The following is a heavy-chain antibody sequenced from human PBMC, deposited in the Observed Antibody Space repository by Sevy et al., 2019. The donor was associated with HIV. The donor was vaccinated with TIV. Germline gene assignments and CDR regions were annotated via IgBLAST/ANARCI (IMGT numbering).Heavy chain of an antibody. CDR1: GFTFSSYW. CDR3: VREGVGGYSYSLDC. J-gene: IGHJ4*02. D-gene: IGHD5-18*01. CDR2: MKEDGSER. V-gene: IGHV3-7*01. Sequence: GGSLRLSCAASGFTFSSYWMSWVRQAPGKGLEWVATMKEDGSERNYVDSVKGRFTISRDNAKNSLYLQMNSLRAEDTGVCFCVREGVGGYSYSLDCWGQGTLVTVSS.